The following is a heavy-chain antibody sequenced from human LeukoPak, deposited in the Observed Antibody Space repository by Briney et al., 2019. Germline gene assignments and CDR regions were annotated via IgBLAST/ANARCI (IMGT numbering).Heavy chain of an antibody. CDR1: GYTFTSYD. CDR2: IIPIFGTA. CDR3: AIMRAYYYDSSGYSDAFDI. D-gene: IGHD3-22*01. J-gene: IGHJ3*02. V-gene: IGHV1-69*13. Sequence: SVKVSCKASGYTFTSYDISWVRQAPGQGLEWMGGIIPIFGTANYAQKFQGRVTITADESTSTAYMELSSLRSEDTAVYYCAIMRAYYYDSSGYSDAFDIWGQGTMVTVSS.